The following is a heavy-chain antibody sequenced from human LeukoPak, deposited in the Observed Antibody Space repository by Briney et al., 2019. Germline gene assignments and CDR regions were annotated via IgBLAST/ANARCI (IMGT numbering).Heavy chain of an antibody. Sequence: SETLSLTCTVSGGSIRSYYWSWIRQPPGKGLEWIGDIFYSGYTNYNPSLKSRVSISVDTPKNQFSLRLSSVTAADTAVYYCAREPMVRGVYPVLYMDVWGKGTTITVSS. CDR1: GGSIRSYY. CDR2: IFYSGYT. D-gene: IGHD3-10*01. V-gene: IGHV4-59*01. J-gene: IGHJ6*03. CDR3: AREPMVRGVYPVLYMDV.